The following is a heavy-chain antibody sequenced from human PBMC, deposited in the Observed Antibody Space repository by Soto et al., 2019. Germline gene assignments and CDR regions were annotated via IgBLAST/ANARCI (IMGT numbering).Heavy chain of an antibody. CDR3: ARGTKYYDFWSGYWNYYYMDV. CDR2: TYYRSKWYN. V-gene: IGHV6-1*01. J-gene: IGHJ6*03. Sequence: PSQTLSLTCAISGDSVSSNSAAWNWIRQSPSRGLEWLGRTYYRSKWYNDYAVSVKSRITINPDTSKNQFSLQLNSVTPEDTAVYYCARGTKYYDFWSGYWNYYYMDVWGKGTTVTVSS. D-gene: IGHD3-3*01. CDR1: GDSVSSNSAA.